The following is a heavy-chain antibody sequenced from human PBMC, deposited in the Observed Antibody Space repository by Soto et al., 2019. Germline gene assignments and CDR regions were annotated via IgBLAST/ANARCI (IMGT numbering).Heavy chain of an antibody. V-gene: IGHV1-69*06. Sequence: SSVKVSCKASGGTFSSCAISWVRQAPGQGLEWMGGIIPIFGTANYTQKFQGRVTITADKSTSTAYMELSSLRSEDTAVYYCARVGVTGPYYYYYYGMDVWGQGTTVTVSS. CDR3: ARVGVTGPYYYYYYGMDV. J-gene: IGHJ6*02. CDR1: GGTFSSCA. D-gene: IGHD2-8*01. CDR2: IIPIFGTA.